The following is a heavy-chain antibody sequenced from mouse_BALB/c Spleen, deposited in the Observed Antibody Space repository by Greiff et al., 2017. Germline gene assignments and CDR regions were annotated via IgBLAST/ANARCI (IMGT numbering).Heavy chain of an antibody. J-gene: IGHJ3*01. V-gene: IGHV2-6-7*01. Sequence: QVQLKQSGPGLVAPSQSLSITCTVSGFSLTGYGVNWVRQPPGKGLEWLGMIWGDGSTDYNSALKSRLSISKDNSKSQVFLKMNSLQTDDTARYYCARDSGYYGFSWFAYWGQGTLVTVSA. CDR3: ARDSGYYGFSWFAY. CDR2: IWGDGST. CDR1: GFSLTGYG. D-gene: IGHD2-2*01.